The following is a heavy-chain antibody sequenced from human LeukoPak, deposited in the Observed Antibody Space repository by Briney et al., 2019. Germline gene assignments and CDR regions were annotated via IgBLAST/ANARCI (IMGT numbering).Heavy chain of an antibody. D-gene: IGHD4-23*01. J-gene: IGHJ4*02. V-gene: IGHV3-74*01. CDR1: GFTFSDYW. CDR3: AATIDYGGYDY. CDR2: VHGDGSTI. Sequence: PGGSLRLSCAASGFTFSDYWMHWVRRGQGGGLVWFSGVHGDGSTINYADSVKGRFTISRDNAKNTLYLQMNSLRAEDTAVYYCAATIDYGGYDYWGQGTLVTVSS.